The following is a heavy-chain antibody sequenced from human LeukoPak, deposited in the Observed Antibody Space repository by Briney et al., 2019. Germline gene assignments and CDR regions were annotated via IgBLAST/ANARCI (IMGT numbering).Heavy chain of an antibody. V-gene: IGHV3-7*01. CDR3: ARVPYYYDSSGYSGRKHYYYYYYGMDV. CDR1: GFTFSSYW. D-gene: IGHD3-22*01. J-gene: IGHJ6*02. Sequence: GGSLRLSCAASGFTFSSYWMSWVRQAPGKGLEWVANIKQDGSEKYYVDSVKGRFTISRDNAKNSLYLQMNSLRAEDTAVYYCARVPYYYDSSGYSGRKHYYYYYYGMDVWGQGTTVTVSS. CDR2: IKQDGSEK.